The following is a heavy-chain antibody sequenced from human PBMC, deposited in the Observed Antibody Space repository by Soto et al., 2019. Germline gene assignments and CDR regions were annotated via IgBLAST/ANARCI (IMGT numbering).Heavy chain of an antibody. CDR3: ARDPRSITMVRVLDP. V-gene: IGHV3-23*01. CDR1: GFTFSSYA. CDR2: ISGSGGST. D-gene: IGHD3-10*01. Sequence: GGSLRLSCAASGFTFSSYAMSWVRQAPGKGLEWVSAISGSGGSTYYADSVKGRFTISRDNSKNTLYLQMNSLRAEDTAVYYCARDPRSITMVRVLDPWGQGTLVTVSS. J-gene: IGHJ5*02.